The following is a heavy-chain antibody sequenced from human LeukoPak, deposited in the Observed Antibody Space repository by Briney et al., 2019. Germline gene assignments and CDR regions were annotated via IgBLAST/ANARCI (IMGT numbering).Heavy chain of an antibody. CDR1: GYTFTGYY. J-gene: IGHJ5*02. CDR3: ARGSTRDSSGWYGPGKWFDP. CDR2: INPNSGGT. D-gene: IGHD6-19*01. Sequence: PLASVKVSCKASGYTFTGYYMHWVRQAPGQGLEWMGWINPNSGGTNYAQRFQGRVTMTRDTSISTAFLELSSLRSDDTAVYYCARGSTRDSSGWYGPGKWFDPWGQGTLVTVSS. V-gene: IGHV1-2*02.